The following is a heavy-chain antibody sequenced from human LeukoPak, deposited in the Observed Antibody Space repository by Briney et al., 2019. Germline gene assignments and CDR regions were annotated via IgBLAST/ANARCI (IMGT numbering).Heavy chain of an antibody. CDR1: GYTFTSYG. CDR2: ISAHNGNT. J-gene: IGHJ4*02. V-gene: IGHV1-18*01. D-gene: IGHD3-22*01. Sequence: ASVKVSCKASGYTFTSYGISWVRQAPGQGLEWMGWISAHNGNTNYAQKLQGRVTMTTDTSTSTAYMELRSLRSDDTAVYYCARVVPYYYDSSGYGDYWGQGTLVTVSS. CDR3: ARVVPYYYDSSGYGDY.